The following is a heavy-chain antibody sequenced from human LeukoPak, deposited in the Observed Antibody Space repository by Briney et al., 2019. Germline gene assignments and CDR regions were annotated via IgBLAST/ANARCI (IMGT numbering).Heavy chain of an antibody. Sequence: GGSLRLSCAASGFTFGDYAMTWVRQAPGKGLEWVSYISSSGSTIYYADSVKGRFTISRDSAKNSLFLQMNSLRAEDTALYYCVRGYSGTYYDYWGQGTLVTVSS. J-gene: IGHJ4*02. D-gene: IGHD1-26*01. CDR1: GFTFGDYA. CDR2: ISSSGSTI. V-gene: IGHV3-48*03. CDR3: VRGYSGTYYDY.